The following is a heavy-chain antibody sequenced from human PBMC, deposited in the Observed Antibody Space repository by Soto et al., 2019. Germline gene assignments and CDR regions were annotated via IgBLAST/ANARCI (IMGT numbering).Heavy chain of an antibody. V-gene: IGHV4-4*07. Sequence: QVQLQESGPGLVKPSETLSLTCSVSGGPIGSYSWSWTRQPAGQALEWIGRIYTSGTTNYNPSLNSRVTLSLDKSQKPFSLNLTSVTAADTAVYYCARVRWDTTFDYWGQGTLVTVSS. CDR1: GGPIGSYS. CDR2: IYTSGTT. D-gene: IGHD5-18*01. CDR3: ARVRWDTTFDY. J-gene: IGHJ4*02.